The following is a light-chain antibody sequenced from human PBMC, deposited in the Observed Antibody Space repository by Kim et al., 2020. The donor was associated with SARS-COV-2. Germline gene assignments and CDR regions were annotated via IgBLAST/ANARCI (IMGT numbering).Light chain of an antibody. V-gene: IGLV2-14*03. CDR3: SSYTSSSTLV. J-gene: IGLJ1*01. CDR2: DVN. Sequence: SITISCTGTSSDVGGYDYVSWHQQHPGKVPKLIIYDVNKRPSGVSDRFSGSKSGNTASLTISGLQAEDEGHYYCSSYTSSSTLVFGTGTKVTVL. CDR1: SSDVGGYDY.